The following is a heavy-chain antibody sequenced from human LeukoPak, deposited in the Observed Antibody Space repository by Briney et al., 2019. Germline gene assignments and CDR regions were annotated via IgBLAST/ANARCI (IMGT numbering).Heavy chain of an antibody. Sequence: KPGGSLRLSCAASGFTFSSYTINWVRQAPGKGLEWVSSISSSSLYRFYADSVRGRFTISRDNAKNSLYLQMTSLRAEDTAVYYCAAVIDYWGQGTLVTVSS. V-gene: IGHV3-21*01. CDR3: AAVIDY. CDR1: GFTFSSYT. CDR2: ISSSSLYR. J-gene: IGHJ4*02.